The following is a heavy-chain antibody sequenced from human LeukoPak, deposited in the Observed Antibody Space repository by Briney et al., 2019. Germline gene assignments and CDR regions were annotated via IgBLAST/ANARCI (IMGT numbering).Heavy chain of an antibody. CDR2: ISGSGGST. J-gene: IGHJ4*02. CDR1: GFTFSSYA. CDR3: AKSRQQWLVHFDY. Sequence: GGSLRLSCAASGFTFSSYAMSWVRQAPGKGLEWVSAISGSGGSTYYADSVKGRFTISRDNSKDTLYLQMNSLRAEDTAVYYCAKSRQQWLVHFDYWGQGTLVTVSS. D-gene: IGHD6-19*01. V-gene: IGHV3-23*01.